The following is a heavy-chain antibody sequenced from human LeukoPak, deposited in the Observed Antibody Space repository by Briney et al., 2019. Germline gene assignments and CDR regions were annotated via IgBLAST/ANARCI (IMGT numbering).Heavy chain of an antibody. V-gene: IGHV4-39*07. CDR3: ARELNRYYYYYYMDV. CDR1: GGSISSRSYY. J-gene: IGHJ6*03. Sequence: PSETLSPTCTVSGGSISSRSYYWGWIRQPPGKGLEWIGSIYYSGSTYYNPSLKSRVTISVDTSKNQFSLKLSSVTAADTAVYYCARELNRYYYYYYMDVWGKGTTVTVSS. CDR2: IYYSGST.